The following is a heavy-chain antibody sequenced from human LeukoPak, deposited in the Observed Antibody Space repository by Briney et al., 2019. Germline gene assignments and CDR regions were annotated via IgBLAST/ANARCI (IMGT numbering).Heavy chain of an antibody. CDR3: ARQQLSQLYYFDY. CDR1: GGSISSYY. V-gene: IGHV4-59*01. Sequence: PSETLSLTCTVSGGSISSYYWSWIRQPPGKGLEWIGYIYYSGSTNYNPSLKSRVTISVDTSKNQLSLKLSSVTAADTAVYYCARQQLSQLYYFDYWGQGTLVTVSS. CDR2: IYYSGST. J-gene: IGHJ4*02. D-gene: IGHD6-13*01.